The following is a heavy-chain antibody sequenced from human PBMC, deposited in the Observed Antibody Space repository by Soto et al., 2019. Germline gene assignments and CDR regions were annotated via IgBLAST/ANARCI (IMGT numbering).Heavy chain of an antibody. CDR2: IYYSGGT. Sequence: PSETLSLTCTVSGGSISSYYWSWIRQPPGKGLEWIGYIYYSGGTNYNPSLKSRVTISVDTSKNQFSLKLSSLTASDTAVYYCARRWGAAFDYWGQGTLVT. J-gene: IGHJ4*02. V-gene: IGHV4-59*08. CDR3: ARRWGAAFDY. CDR1: GGSISSYY. D-gene: IGHD1-26*01.